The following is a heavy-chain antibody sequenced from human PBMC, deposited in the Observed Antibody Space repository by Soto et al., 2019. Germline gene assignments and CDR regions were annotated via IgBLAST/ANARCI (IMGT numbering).Heavy chain of an antibody. D-gene: IGHD2-15*01. CDR1: GGSFSGYY. V-gene: IGHV4-34*01. J-gene: IGHJ5*02. Sequence: SETLSLTCAVYGGSFSGYYWSWIRQPPGKGLEWIWEINHSGSTNYNPSLKSRVTISVDTSKNQFSLKLSSVTAADTAVYYCARRVVIGYCSGGSCYPRNWFDPWGQGTLVT. CDR2: INHSGST. CDR3: ARRVVIGYCSGGSCYPRNWFDP.